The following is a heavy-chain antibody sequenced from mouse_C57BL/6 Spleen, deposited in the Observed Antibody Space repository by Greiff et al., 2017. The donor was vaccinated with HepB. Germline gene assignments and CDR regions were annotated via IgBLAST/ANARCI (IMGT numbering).Heavy chain of an antibody. Sequence: QVQLQQPGAELVKPGASVKLSCKASGYTFTSYWMQWVKQRPGQGLEWIGEIDPSDRYTNYNQKFKGKATLTVDTSSSTAYMQLSSLTSEDSAVYYCARWESGYAMDYWGQGTSVTVSS. CDR3: ARWESGYAMDY. V-gene: IGHV1-50*01. CDR2: IDPSDRYT. D-gene: IGHD4-1*01. CDR1: GYTFTSYW. J-gene: IGHJ4*01.